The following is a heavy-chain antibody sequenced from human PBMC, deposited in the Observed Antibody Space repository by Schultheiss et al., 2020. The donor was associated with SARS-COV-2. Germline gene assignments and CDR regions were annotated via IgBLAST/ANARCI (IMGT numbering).Heavy chain of an antibody. D-gene: IGHD6-13*01. Sequence: SETLSLTCAVYGGSFSGYYWSWIRQPPGKGLEWIGEINHSGSTNYNPSLKSRVTISVDTSKNQFSLKLSSVTAADTAVYYCARDRSGSSSWYVIDYWGQGTLVTVSS. CDR1: GGSFSGYY. CDR3: ARDRSGSSSWYVIDY. V-gene: IGHV4-34*01. CDR2: INHSGST. J-gene: IGHJ4*02.